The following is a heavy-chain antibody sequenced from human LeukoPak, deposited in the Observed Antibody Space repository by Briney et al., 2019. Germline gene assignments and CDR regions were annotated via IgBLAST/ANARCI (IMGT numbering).Heavy chain of an antibody. D-gene: IGHD6-6*01. J-gene: IGHJ4*02. V-gene: IGHV3-66*01. CDR1: GFTVSSNY. CDR3: ARDRGPARPFDY. CDR2: IYSGGGGST. Sequence: GGSLRLSCAASGFTVSSNYMSWVRQAPGKGLEWVSIIYSGGGGSTYYADSVKGRFTISRDNSKNTLYLQMNSLRAEDTAVYYCARDRGPARPFDYWGQGTLVTVSS.